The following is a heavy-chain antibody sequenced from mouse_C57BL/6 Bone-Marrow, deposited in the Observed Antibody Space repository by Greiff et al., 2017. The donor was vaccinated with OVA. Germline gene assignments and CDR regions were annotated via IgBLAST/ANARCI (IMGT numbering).Heavy chain of an antibody. V-gene: IGHV7-3*01. CDR3: ARYMGAMDY. Sequence: EVQLVESGGGLVQPGGSLSLSCAASGFTFTDYYMSWVRQPPGKALEWLGFIRNKANGYTTEYSASVKGRFTISRDNSQSILYLQMNALGAEDSATYYCARYMGAMDYWGQGTSVTVSS. CDR2: IRNKANGYTT. J-gene: IGHJ4*01. CDR1: GFTFTDYY.